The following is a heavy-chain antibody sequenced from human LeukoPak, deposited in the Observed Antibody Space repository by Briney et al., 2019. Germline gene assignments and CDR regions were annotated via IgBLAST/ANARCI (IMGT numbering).Heavy chain of an antibody. CDR3: ARVTSYGDYELTDY. J-gene: IGHJ4*02. CDR2: IYYSGST. V-gene: IGHV4-30-4*08. CDR1: GGSISSGGYY. D-gene: IGHD4-17*01. Sequence: SETLSLTCTVSGGSISSGGYYWSWIRQHPGKGLEWIGYIYYSGSTYYNPSLKSRVTISVDTSKNQFSLKLSSVTAADTAVYYCARVTSYGDYELTDYWGQGTLVTVSS.